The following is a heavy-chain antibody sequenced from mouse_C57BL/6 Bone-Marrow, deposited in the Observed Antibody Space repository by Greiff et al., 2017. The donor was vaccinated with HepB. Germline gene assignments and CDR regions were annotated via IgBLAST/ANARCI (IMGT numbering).Heavy chain of an antibody. CDR1: G. CDR2: ISGGSSTI. Sequence: DVMLVESGGGLVKPGGSLKLSCAASGMHWVRQAPEKGLEWIAYISGGSSTIYYADTVKGRFTISRDNAKNTLFLQMTSRRSEDTALYYCARSESTVVARDYAMDEWGQATSVTVSS. V-gene: IGHV5-17*01. CDR3: ARSESTVVARDYAMDE. D-gene: IGHD1-1*01. J-gene: IGHJ4*01.